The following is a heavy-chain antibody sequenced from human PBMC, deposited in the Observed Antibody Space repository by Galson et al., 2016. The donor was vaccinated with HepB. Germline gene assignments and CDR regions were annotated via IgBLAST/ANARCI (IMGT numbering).Heavy chain of an antibody. D-gene: IGHD4-11*01. Sequence: EPLSLTCTVSGGSISTSSYYGGWIRQPPGKGLEWIVSVSYSGNTYYNPSLKSRVTTSVDTSKNQFSLKLRSVTAADTAVYYCARIFPYTNYVGSFDYWGQGALVAVSS. CDR2: VSYSGNT. CDR1: GGSISTSSYY. J-gene: IGHJ4*02. V-gene: IGHV4-39*01. CDR3: ARIFPYTNYVGSFDY.